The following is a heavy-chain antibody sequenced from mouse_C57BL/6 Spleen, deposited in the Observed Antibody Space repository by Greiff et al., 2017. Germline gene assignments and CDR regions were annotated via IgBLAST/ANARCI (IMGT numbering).Heavy chain of an antibody. CDR2: IYPGGGYT. J-gene: IGHJ2*01. CDR3: ARVTGRGYFDY. Sequence: VQLQQSGAELVRPGTSVKMSCKASGYTFTNYWIGWAKQRPGHGLEWIGDIYPGGGYTNYNEKFKGKATLTADKSSSPAYMQFSSLTSEDSAIYYWARVTGRGYFDYWGQGTTLTVSS. D-gene: IGHD4-1*01. V-gene: IGHV1-63*01. CDR1: GYTFTNYW.